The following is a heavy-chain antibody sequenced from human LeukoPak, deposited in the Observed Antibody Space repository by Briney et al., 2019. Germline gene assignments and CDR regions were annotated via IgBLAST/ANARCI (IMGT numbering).Heavy chain of an antibody. Sequence: SETLSLTCAVYGESFSGYYWSWIRQPAGKGLEWIGRIYTSGSTNYNPSLKSRVTMSVDTSKNQFSLKLSSVTAADTAVYYCARSWLQGLLDNWGQGTLVTVPS. CDR3: ARSWLQGLLDN. CDR1: GESFSGYY. V-gene: IGHV4-59*10. J-gene: IGHJ4*02. D-gene: IGHD5-24*01. CDR2: IYTSGST.